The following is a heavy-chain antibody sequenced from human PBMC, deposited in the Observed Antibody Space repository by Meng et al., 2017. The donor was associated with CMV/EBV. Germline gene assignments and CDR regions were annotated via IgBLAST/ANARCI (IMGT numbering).Heavy chain of an antibody. CDR1: GFTFSSYA. CDR2: ISYDGSNK. CDR3: AGGDCGGDCLPFDY. V-gene: IGHV3-30-3*01. J-gene: IGHJ4*02. Sequence: WWSLRLSCAASGFTFSSYAMHWVRQAPGKGLEWVAVISYDGSNKYYADSVKGRFTISRDNSKNTLYLQMNSLRAEDTAVYYCAGGDCGGDCLPFDYWGQGTLVTVSS. D-gene: IGHD2-21*01.